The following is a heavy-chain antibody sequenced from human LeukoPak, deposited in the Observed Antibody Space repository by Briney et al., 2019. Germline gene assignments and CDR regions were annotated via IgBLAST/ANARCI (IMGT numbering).Heavy chain of an antibody. CDR3: ARDSDFYDSLTFYGMDV. D-gene: IGHD3-3*01. CDR1: GVSFSNYA. Sequence: GGSLRLSCAAAGVSFSNYAMSWVRQAPGKGLEWLSDIRASSGRTYYADSVKGRLTISRDNSKNTLYLQMNSLRADDTALYYCARDSDFYDSLTFYGMDVWGQGTTVIVSS. CDR2: IRASSGRT. V-gene: IGHV3-23*01. J-gene: IGHJ6*02.